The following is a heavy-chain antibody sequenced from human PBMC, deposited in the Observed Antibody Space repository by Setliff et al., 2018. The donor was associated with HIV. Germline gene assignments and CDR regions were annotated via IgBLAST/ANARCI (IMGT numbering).Heavy chain of an antibody. CDR1: GFTFSTYS. D-gene: IGHD1-26*01. CDR3: AKVMITTTWAFDF. Sequence: GGSLRLSCAASGFTFSTYSMVWVRQAPGKGLEWVSGIGGAYDGNTYHADSVKGRFTIFRENSKNILYLQMSNVRAEDTALYYCAKVMITTTWAFDFWGQGTPVTVSS. V-gene: IGHV3-23*01. J-gene: IGHJ4*02. CDR2: IGGAYDGNT.